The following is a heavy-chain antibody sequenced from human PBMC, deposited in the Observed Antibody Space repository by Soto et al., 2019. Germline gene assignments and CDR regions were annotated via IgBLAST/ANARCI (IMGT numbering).Heavy chain of an antibody. V-gene: IGHV4-34*01. CDR2: INHSGST. CDR3: ARRGVFGVVKGGLDP. J-gene: IGHJ5*02. D-gene: IGHD3-3*01. CDR1: GGSFSGYY. Sequence: SETLSLTCAVYGGSFSGYYCSWIRQPPGKGLEWIGEINHSGSTNYNPSLKSRVTISVDTSKNQFSLKLSSVTAADTAVYYCARRGVFGVVKGGLDPWGQGTLVTVSS.